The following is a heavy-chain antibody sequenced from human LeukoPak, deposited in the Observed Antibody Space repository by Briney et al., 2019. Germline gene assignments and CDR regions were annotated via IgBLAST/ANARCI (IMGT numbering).Heavy chain of an antibody. CDR2: IYSGGAT. CDR1: GLTVSSNH. J-gene: IGHJ3*02. V-gene: IGHV3-66*01. D-gene: IGHD2-2*01. Sequence: GGSLRLSCAASGLTVSSNHMAWVRQAPGKGLQWVSIIYSGGATHYRDSVKARFSISRDNSKNTVDLQMNSLRTEDTAVYYCARDRCTSSTCHDDSFDIWGQGTLVTVSS. CDR3: ARDRCTSSTCHDDSFDI.